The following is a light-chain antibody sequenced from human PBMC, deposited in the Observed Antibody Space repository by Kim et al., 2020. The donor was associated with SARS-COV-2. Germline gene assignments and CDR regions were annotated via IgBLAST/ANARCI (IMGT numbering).Light chain of an antibody. Sequence: SQAEGDADSGRASHSVNRRFLAWDQQEPGQAPRLVIYGASSRANGIQERFRGSGSGTDFTLTIGGLEPEDFGMYYCQQYGSSITFGGGTKVDIK. CDR2: GAS. CDR1: HSVNRRF. V-gene: IGKV3-20*01. J-gene: IGKJ4*01. CDR3: QQYGSSIT.